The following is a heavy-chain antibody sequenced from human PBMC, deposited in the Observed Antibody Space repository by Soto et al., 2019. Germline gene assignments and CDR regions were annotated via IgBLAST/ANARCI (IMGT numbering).Heavy chain of an antibody. CDR1: GGTFSSYA. Sequence: ASVKVSCKASGGTFSSYAISWVRQAPGQGLEWMGGIIPTFGTANYAQKFQGRVTITADESTSTAYMELSSLRSEDTAVYYCARGGRGYSYGSYYYYGMDVWGQGTTVTVSS. J-gene: IGHJ6*02. CDR3: ARGGRGYSYGSYYYYGMDV. V-gene: IGHV1-69*13. D-gene: IGHD5-18*01. CDR2: IIPTFGTA.